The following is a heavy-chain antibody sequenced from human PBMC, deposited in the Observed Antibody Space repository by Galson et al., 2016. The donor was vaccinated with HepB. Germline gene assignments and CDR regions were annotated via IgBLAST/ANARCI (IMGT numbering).Heavy chain of an antibody. CDR1: GGSVNGGSSY. CDR3: AREGPSRKHDY. CDR2: ISSRGIT. J-gene: IGHJ4*02. V-gene: IGHV4-61*03. Sequence: LSLTCTVSGGSVNGGSSYWSWIRQPPGKGLEWIGYISSRGITTYNPSLKSRVTISVDTSQNHFCLSLSSVTAADTAVYYCAREGPSRKHDYWGQGTLVSVSS.